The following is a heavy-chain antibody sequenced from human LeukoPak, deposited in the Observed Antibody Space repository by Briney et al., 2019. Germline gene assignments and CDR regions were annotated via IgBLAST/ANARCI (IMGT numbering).Heavy chain of an antibody. CDR1: GFTFSSYA. J-gene: IGHJ4*02. Sequence: GGSLRLSCSASGFTFSSYAMHWVRQAPGKGLEYVSAISSNGGSTYYADSVKGRFTISRDNSKNTLYLQMNSLRAEDTAVYYCARDSMLWFGDFDYWGQGTLVTVSS. CDR3: ARDSMLWFGDFDY. D-gene: IGHD3-10*01. CDR2: ISSNGGST. V-gene: IGHV3-64*04.